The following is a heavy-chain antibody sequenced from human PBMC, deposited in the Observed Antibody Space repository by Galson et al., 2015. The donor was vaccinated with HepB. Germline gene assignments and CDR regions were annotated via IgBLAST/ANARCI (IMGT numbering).Heavy chain of an antibody. V-gene: IGHV3-64*01. CDR2: ISSNGGST. CDR1: GFTFSNYA. Sequence: SLRLSCAASGFTFSNYAMHWVRQAPGKGLEYVSAISSNGGSTYYANSVKGRFTISRDNSKNTLYLQMGSLRAEDMAVYYCVRSGTLGYCSSTSCYVTGGDAFDIWGQGTMVTVSS. CDR3: VRSGTLGYCSSTSCYVTGGDAFDI. J-gene: IGHJ3*02. D-gene: IGHD2-2*01.